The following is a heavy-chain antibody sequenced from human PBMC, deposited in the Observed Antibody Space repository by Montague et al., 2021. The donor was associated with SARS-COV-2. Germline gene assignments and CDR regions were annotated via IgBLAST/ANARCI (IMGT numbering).Heavy chain of an antibody. V-gene: IGHV5-51*01. CDR2: IYPEDSDT. Sequence: QSGAEVKKPGESLKISCEGSGHSFTSYWIAWVRQMPGKGLEWMGIIYPEDSDTRYSPSFQGHVTISADKSMNTAFLQWSSLRASDTAIYYCARQVHIYCSCTSFPFDLWGPGTLGTVST. CDR1: GHSFTSYW. D-gene: IGHD2-2*01. CDR3: ARQVHIYCSCTSFPFDL. J-gene: IGHJ4*02.